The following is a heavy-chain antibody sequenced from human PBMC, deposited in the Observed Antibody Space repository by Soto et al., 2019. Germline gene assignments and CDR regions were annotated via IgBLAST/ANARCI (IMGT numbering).Heavy chain of an antibody. CDR3: ARDASGYYDFDY. D-gene: IGHD3-3*01. J-gene: IGHJ4*02. Sequence: ASVKVSCKASGYTFTSYGISWLRQAPGQGLEWMGWISAYNGNTNYAQKLQGRVTMTTDTSTSTAYMELRSLRSDDTAVYYCARDASGYYDFDYWGQGTRVTVSS. CDR1: GYTFTSYG. V-gene: IGHV1-18*04. CDR2: ISAYNGNT.